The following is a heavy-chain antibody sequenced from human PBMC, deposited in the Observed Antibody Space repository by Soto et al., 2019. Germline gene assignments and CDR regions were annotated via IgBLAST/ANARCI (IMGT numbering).Heavy chain of an antibody. CDR2: ISHGGNEK. Sequence: QVQLLESGGGVVQPGRSLRLSCAASGFIFSSYAMHWVRQAPGKGLEGGAVISHGGNEKYYADSVEGRFTISRDNSKNMVYLQMNGLRPEDTAVYYCAKVSSDRGYYYFAMDVWGQGTTVTVSS. V-gene: IGHV3-30*18. CDR1: GFIFSSYA. J-gene: IGHJ6*02. CDR3: AKVSSDRGYYYFAMDV. D-gene: IGHD3-10*01.